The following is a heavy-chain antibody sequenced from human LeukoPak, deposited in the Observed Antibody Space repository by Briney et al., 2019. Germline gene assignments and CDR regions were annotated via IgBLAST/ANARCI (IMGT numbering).Heavy chain of an antibody. D-gene: IGHD3-10*01. V-gene: IGHV4-39*07. J-gene: IGHJ4*02. CDR2: INHSGST. Sequence: SETLSLTCTVSGDSISSSSYYWCWIRQPPGKGLEWIGEINHSGSTNYNPSLKSRVTISVDTSKNQFSLKLSSVTAADTAVYYCARHPYYYGSGSSRFDYWGQGTLVTVSS. CDR1: GDSISSSSYY. CDR3: ARHPYYYGSGSSRFDY.